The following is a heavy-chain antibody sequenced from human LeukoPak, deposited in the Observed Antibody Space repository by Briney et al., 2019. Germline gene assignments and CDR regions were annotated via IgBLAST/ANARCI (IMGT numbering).Heavy chain of an antibody. CDR3: AGVLVVTATSYYYGMDV. Sequence: SVKVSCKASGGTFSSYAISWVRQAPGQGLEWMGGIIPIFGTANYAQKFQGRVTITADESTSTAYMELSSLRSEDTAVYYCAGVLVVTATSYYYGMDVWGQGTTVTVSS. CDR1: GGTFSSYA. V-gene: IGHV1-69*01. D-gene: IGHD2-21*02. J-gene: IGHJ6*02. CDR2: IIPIFGTA.